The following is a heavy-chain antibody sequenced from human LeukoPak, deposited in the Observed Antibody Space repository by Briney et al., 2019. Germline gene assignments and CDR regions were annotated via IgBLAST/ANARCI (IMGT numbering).Heavy chain of an antibody. CDR3: ARGGPWFGEFYYYYGMDV. CDR1: GGTFSSYA. CDR2: IIPIFGTA. D-gene: IGHD3-10*01. J-gene: IGHJ6*04. V-gene: IGHV1-69*01. Sequence: RASVKVSCKASGGTFSSYAISWVRQAPGQGLEWMGGIIPIFGTANYAQKFQGRVTITADESTSTAYMELSSLRSEDTAVYYCARGGPWFGEFYYYYGMDVWGKGTTVTVSS.